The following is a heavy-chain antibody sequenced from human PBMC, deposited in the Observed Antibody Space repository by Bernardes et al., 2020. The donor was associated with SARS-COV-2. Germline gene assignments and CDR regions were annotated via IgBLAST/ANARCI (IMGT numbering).Heavy chain of an antibody. CDR3: AKEPITMIVVVTPRYYFDY. D-gene: IGHD3-22*01. J-gene: IGHJ4*02. V-gene: IGHV3-23*01. Sequence: GYLRLSCAASGFTFISYAMSWVRQAPGKGLEWVSAISGSGGSTYYADSVKGRFTISRDNSKNTLYLQMNSLRAEDTAVYYCAKEPITMIVVVTPRYYFDYWGQGTLVTVSS. CDR1: GFTFISYA. CDR2: ISGSGGST.